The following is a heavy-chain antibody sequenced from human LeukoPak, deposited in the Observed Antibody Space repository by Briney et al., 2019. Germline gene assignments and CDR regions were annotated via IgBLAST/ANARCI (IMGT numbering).Heavy chain of an antibody. Sequence: TETLSLTCTVSGGSISSHYWSWIRQPPGKGLEWIGYIYYSGSTNYNPSLKSRVTISVDTSKNQFSLKLSSVTAADTAVYYCARDVYDSTGYYYLDPWGQGTLVTVSS. V-gene: IGHV4-59*11. CDR2: IYYSGST. CDR1: GGSISSHY. D-gene: IGHD3-22*01. CDR3: ARDVYDSTGYYYLDP. J-gene: IGHJ5*02.